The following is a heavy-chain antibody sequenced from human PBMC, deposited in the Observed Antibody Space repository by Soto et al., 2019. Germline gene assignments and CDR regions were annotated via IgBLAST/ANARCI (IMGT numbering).Heavy chain of an antibody. CDR3: ARGDDTAMAPFDY. CDR1: GGTFSSYT. V-gene: IGHV1-69*02. D-gene: IGHD5-18*01. J-gene: IGHJ4*02. Sequence: QVQLVQSGAEVKKPGSSVKVSCKASGGTFSSYTISWVRQAPGQGLEWMGRIIPILGIANYAQKFQGRVTXTXDXXTSTAYMELSSMRSEDTAVYYCARGDDTAMAPFDYWGQGTLVTVSS. CDR2: IIPILGIA.